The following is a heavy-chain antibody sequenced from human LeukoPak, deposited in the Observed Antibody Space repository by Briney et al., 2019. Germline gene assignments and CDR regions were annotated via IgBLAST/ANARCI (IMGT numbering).Heavy chain of an antibody. Sequence: SETLSLTCTVSGASIISANYYWNWIRQPPGKGLEWIGYIYYGGNTNYNPSLRSRVTISMDTSKSQFSLKVNSVTAADTAVYFCASGPRNYYYSGSYHYWGQGTLVTVSS. D-gene: IGHD3-10*01. J-gene: IGHJ4*02. CDR3: ASGPRNYYYSGSYHY. CDR1: GASIISANYY. CDR2: IYYGGNT. V-gene: IGHV4-61*01.